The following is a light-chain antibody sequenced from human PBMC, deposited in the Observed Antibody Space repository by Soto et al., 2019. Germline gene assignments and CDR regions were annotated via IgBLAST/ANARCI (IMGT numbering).Light chain of an antibody. V-gene: IGKV3-11*01. J-gene: IGKJ5*01. Sequence: EIVLTQSPGTPSLSPGGRATLSCTASQSFRGLLAWYKQKPGQAHRLLIYDAYNRATGIPPRFSGSGSGTDFTLTISSLEPEDSAVYYCQQRHMWPITFGQGTRREIK. CDR3: QQRHMWPIT. CDR1: QSFRGL. CDR2: DAY.